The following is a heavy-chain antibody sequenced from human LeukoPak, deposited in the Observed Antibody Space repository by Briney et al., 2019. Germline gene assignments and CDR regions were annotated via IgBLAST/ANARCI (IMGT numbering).Heavy chain of an antibody. CDR3: ARDAKSKSYFDY. V-gene: IGHV4-59*01. J-gene: IGHJ4*02. Sequence: PSETLSLTCTVSGGSINSYYLSWIRQPPGKGLEWIGYIYYSGSTNYNPSLKSRVTISVDTSKNQFSLKQSSVTAADTAVYYCARDAKSKSYFDYWRQGTLVTVSS. D-gene: IGHD4-11*01. CDR2: IYYSGST. CDR1: GGSINSYY.